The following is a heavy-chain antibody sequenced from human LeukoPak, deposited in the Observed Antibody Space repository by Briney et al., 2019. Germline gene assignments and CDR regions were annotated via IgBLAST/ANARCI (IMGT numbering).Heavy chain of an antibody. CDR3: AKGFGELLSPRFDY. V-gene: IGHV1-69*13. D-gene: IGHD3-10*01. J-gene: IGHJ4*02. CDR2: IIPIFGTA. Sequence: SVKVSCKASGGTFSSYAISWVRQAPGQGLEWMGGIIPIFGTANYAQKFQGRVTITADESTSTAYMELSSVRSEDTAVYYCAKGFGELLSPRFDYWGQGTLVTVSS. CDR1: GGTFSSYA.